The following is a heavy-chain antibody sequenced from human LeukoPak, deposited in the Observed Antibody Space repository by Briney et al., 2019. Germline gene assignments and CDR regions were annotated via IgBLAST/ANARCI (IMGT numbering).Heavy chain of an antibody. CDR3: ARVLGQHPSSLSDAFDI. D-gene: IGHD6-13*01. J-gene: IGHJ3*02. V-gene: IGHV3-21*01. CDR1: GFTFSSYS. Sequence: GGSLRLSCAASGFTFSSYSMNWVSQAPGKGLEWVSSISSSSSYIYYADSVKGRFTISRDNAKNTLYLQMNSLRAEDTAVYYCARVLGQHPSSLSDAFDIWGQGTMVTVSS. CDR2: ISSSSSYI.